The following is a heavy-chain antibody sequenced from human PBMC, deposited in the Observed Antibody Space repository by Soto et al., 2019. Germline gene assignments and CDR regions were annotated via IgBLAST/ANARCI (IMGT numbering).Heavy chain of an antibody. J-gene: IGHJ4*02. CDR3: ARVDHRGYVASLTDY. CDR1: GDSLSSGGHY. V-gene: IGHV4-31*03. D-gene: IGHD3-9*01. CDR2: IYDSVNT. Sequence: QVQLQESGPGLVKPSQTLSLTCTVSGDSLSSGGHYWSWIRQHPGKGLEWIGHIYDSVNTYYSPSLRSRVTISADMSKNQFSLNLRSVTAADTAVYYCARVDHRGYVASLTDYWGQGTLVTVSS.